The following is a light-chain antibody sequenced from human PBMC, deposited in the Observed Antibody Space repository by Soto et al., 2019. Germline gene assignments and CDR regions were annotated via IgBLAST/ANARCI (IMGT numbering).Light chain of an antibody. Sequence: QSALTQPASVSESPGQSITISCTGTSSDIGGYNSVSWYQQHPGKAPKLMLFEVSDRPSGVSNRSSGSKSGNTASLTISGLQAEDEADYYCSSYTTRGTLVFGGGTKVTVL. J-gene: IGLJ2*01. CDR3: SSYTTRGTLV. V-gene: IGLV2-14*01. CDR1: SSDIGGYNS. CDR2: EVS.